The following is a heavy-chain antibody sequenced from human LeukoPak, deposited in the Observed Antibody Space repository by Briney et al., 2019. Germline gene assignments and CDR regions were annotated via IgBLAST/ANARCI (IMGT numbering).Heavy chain of an antibody. D-gene: IGHD6-6*01. CDR2: IKQNGREK. CDR3: ARDLDPSSSPFPYYFDY. CDR1: GFTFSSYW. Sequence: GGSLRHSCAASGFTFSSYWMNWVRQAPGKGLEWVANIKQNGREKYYVDSVKGRFTISRDNAKNSLYLQMNSLRAEDTAVYYCARDLDPSSSPFPYYFDYWGQGTLVTVSS. V-gene: IGHV3-7*01. J-gene: IGHJ4*02.